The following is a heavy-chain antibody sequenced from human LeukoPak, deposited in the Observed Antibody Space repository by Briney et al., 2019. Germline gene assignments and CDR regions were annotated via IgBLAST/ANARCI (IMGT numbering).Heavy chain of an antibody. CDR3: ARLIGVWKNFDY. CDR1: GGSISSYY. CDR2: IYYSGST. V-gene: IGHV4-59*01. D-gene: IGHD3-3*01. Sequence: SETLSLTCTVSGGSISSYYWSWIRQPPGKGLEWIGYIYYSGSTNYNPSHKSRVTISVDTSKNQFSLKLSSVTAADTAVYYCARLIGVWKNFDYWGQGTLVTVSS. J-gene: IGHJ4*02.